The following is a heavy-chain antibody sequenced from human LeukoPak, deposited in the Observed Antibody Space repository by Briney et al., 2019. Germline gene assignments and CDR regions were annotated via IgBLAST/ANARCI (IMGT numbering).Heavy chain of an antibody. J-gene: IGHJ4*02. D-gene: IGHD1-26*01. CDR2: INTDGSTT. Sequence: GGSLRLSCAVSGFTLSGYWIYWVRQSPGKGLAWVSRINTDGSTTTYADTVKGRFTISRDNAKNTLYLQMDSLRVDDTAVYYCARVGVGATFDYWGQGTLVTVSS. CDR1: GFTLSGYW. V-gene: IGHV3-74*01. CDR3: ARVGVGATFDY.